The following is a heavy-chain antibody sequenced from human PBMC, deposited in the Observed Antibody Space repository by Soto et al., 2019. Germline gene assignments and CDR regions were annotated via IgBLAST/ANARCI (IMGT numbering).Heavy chain of an antibody. CDR1: GYTFTSYD. Sequence: QVQLVQSGAEVKKPGDSVKVSCKASGYTFTSYDINWVRQATGQGLEWMGWMNPNSGNTGYAQKFQGRVTMTRNTSISTAYMEPSSLKSEDTAVYYCARELSSSWRFHYWGQGTLVTVSS. CDR2: MNPNSGNT. D-gene: IGHD6-13*01. CDR3: ARELSSSWRFHY. V-gene: IGHV1-8*01. J-gene: IGHJ4*02.